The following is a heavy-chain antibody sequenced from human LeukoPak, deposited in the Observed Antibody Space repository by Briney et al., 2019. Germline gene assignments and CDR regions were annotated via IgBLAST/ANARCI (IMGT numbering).Heavy chain of an antibody. D-gene: IGHD3-22*01. V-gene: IGHV4-34*01. Sequence: SSETLSLTCAVYGGSFSGYYWSWIRQPPGKGLEWIGEINHSGSTNYNPSLKSRVTISVDTSKNQFSLKLSSVTAADTAVYYCARHGIDNYDTGAYSNWFDPWGQGTLVTVSS. CDR2: INHSGST. CDR3: ARHGIDNYDTGAYSNWFDP. J-gene: IGHJ5*01. CDR1: GGSFSGYY.